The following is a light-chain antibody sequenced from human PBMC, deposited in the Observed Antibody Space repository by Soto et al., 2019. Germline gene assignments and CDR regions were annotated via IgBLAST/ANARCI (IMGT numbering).Light chain of an antibody. CDR2: EVS. V-gene: IGLV2-8*01. J-gene: IGLJ2*01. CDR3: SSYAGSNKLV. Sequence: QSVLTQPPSASGSPGQSVTISCTATSSDVGGYEYVSWYQQHPGKAPKLMIYEVSKRPSGVPDRFSGSKSGNTASLTVSGLQAEDEADYYCSSYAGSNKLVFGGGTKVTVL. CDR1: SSDVGGYEY.